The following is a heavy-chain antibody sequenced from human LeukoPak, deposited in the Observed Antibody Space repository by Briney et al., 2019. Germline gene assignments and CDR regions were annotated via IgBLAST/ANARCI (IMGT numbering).Heavy chain of an antibody. V-gene: IGHV3-30*02. CDR2: IRYDGSNK. Sequence: GGSLRLSCAASGFTFSSYGMHWVRQAPGKGLEWVAFIRYDGSNKYYADSVKGRFTISRDNSKNTLYLQMNSLRAEDAAVYYCAKVPTPGYYYYYMDVWGKGTTVTISS. J-gene: IGHJ6*03. D-gene: IGHD2-15*01. CDR1: GFTFSSYG. CDR3: AKVPTPGYYYYYMDV.